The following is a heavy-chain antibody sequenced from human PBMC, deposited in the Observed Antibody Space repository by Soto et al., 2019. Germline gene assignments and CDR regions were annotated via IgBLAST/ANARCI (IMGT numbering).Heavy chain of an antibody. CDR2: IYPGDSQT. D-gene: IGHD1-26*01. CDR3: AREYSGTYYGDFDS. Sequence: PGESLKISCKGSGYSFSNHWIAWVRQVPGKGLEGMGIIYPGDSQTRYSPSFQGQVTMSVDKSLSTAYLQWRRLEASDTAMYYCAREYSGTYYGDFDSWGQGTLVTVSS. CDR1: GYSFSNHW. V-gene: IGHV5-51*01. J-gene: IGHJ4*02.